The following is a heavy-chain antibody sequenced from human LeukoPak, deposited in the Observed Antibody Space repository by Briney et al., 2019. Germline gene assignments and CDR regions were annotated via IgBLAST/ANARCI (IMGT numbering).Heavy chain of an antibody. CDR1: GFTFNRNA. V-gene: IGHV3-48*03. CDR2: ISSSGSTI. Sequence: GGSLRLFCAASGFTFNRNAISWVRQAPGEGLEGVLYISSSGSTIYYADSVKGRFTISRDNAKNSLYLQMNSLRAEDTAVYYCARDYGSGRRLGFDYWGQGTLVTVSS. CDR3: ARDYGSGRRLGFDY. D-gene: IGHD3-10*01. J-gene: IGHJ4*02.